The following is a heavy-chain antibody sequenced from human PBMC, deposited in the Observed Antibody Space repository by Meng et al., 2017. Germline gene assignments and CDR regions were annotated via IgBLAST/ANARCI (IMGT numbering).Heavy chain of an antibody. CDR3: ATISPRDSSGLSFDY. V-gene: IGHV7-4-1*02. CDR1: GYTFTSYA. J-gene: IGHJ4*02. CDR2: INTNTGNP. D-gene: IGHD3-22*01. Sequence: VRLVKSGFEWKKPGDEVKVSCKASGYTFTSYAMNWVRQAPGQGLEWMGWINTNTGNPTYAQGFTGRFVFSLDTSVSTAYLQISSLKAEDTAVYYCATISPRDSSGLSFDYWGQGTLVTVSS.